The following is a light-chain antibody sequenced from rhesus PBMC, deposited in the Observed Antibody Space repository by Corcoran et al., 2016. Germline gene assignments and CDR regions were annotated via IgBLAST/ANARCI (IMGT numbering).Light chain of an antibody. CDR3: QQRKSCPYS. CDR2: AAS. V-gene: IGKV1-33*01. CDR1: QGISTA. Sequence: DIHMTQSPSSLSASVGDKVTITCRSSQGISTALSWYQQKPGKAPTILIYAASNLQSGVPSRFSGRGAGTDFTRTISSLQPENFAVYYCQQRKSCPYSFGQGTKVEI. J-gene: IGKJ2*01.